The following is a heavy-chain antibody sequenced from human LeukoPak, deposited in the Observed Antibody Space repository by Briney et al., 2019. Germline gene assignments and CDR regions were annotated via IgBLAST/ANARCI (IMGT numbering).Heavy chain of an antibody. CDR2: ISYDGSNK. V-gene: IGHV3-30*04. J-gene: IGHJ4*02. CDR1: GFTFSSYA. D-gene: IGHD2-15*01. Sequence: PGGSLRLSCAASGFTFSSYAMHWVRQAPGKGLEWVAVISYDGSNKYYADSVKGRFTISRDNSKNTLYLQMHSLRAEDTAVYYCARDTSALVAAAPYFDYWGRGTLVTVSS. CDR3: ARDTSALVAAAPYFDY.